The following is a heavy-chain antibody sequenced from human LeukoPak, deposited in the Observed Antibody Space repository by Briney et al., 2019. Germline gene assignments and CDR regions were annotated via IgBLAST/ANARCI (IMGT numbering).Heavy chain of an antibody. CDR3: ARVDILTGYYSLPDY. Sequence: SETLSLTCTVSGGSISSYYWSWIRQPPGKGLEWIGYIYYSGSTNYNPSLKSRVTISVDTSKNQFSLKLSSVTTADTAVYYCARVDILTGYYSLPDYWGQGTLVTVSS. D-gene: IGHD3-9*01. V-gene: IGHV4-59*01. J-gene: IGHJ4*02. CDR2: IYYSGST. CDR1: GGSISSYY.